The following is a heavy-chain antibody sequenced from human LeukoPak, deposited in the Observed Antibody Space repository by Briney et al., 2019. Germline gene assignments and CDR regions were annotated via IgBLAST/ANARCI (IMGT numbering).Heavy chain of an antibody. J-gene: IGHJ3*02. CDR1: GFTFSTYS. V-gene: IGHV3-48*01. CDR2: VTGTSSPI. D-gene: IGHD5-18*01. CDR3: ARDPGYGYSGAFDI. Sequence: GGSLRLSCEVSGFTFSTYSMNWVRQAPGKRLEWVSYVTGTSSPIYYADSVKGRFTISRDNAKNSLYLQMNSLRAEDTAVYYCARDPGYGYSGAFDIWGQGTMVTVSS.